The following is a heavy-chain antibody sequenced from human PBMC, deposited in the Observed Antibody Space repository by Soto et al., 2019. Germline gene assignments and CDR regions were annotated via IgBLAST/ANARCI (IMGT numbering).Heavy chain of an antibody. D-gene: IGHD5-12*01. CDR2: MNPNSGNT. Sequence: ASVKVSCKASGYTFTSYDINWVRQATGQGLEWMGWMNPNSGNTGYAKKFQGRVTMTRNTSISTAYMELSSLRSEDTAVYYCARLQRWLQLRYYYYGMDVWGQGTTVAVSS. CDR3: ARLQRWLQLRYYYYGMDV. J-gene: IGHJ6*02. V-gene: IGHV1-8*01. CDR1: GYTFTSYD.